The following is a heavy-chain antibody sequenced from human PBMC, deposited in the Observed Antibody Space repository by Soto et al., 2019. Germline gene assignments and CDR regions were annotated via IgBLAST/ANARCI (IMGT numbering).Heavy chain of an antibody. CDR3: AKDREAARRGYSYGYFDY. J-gene: IGHJ4*02. V-gene: IGHV3-30*18. CDR1: GFTFSSYG. D-gene: IGHD5-18*01. CDR2: ISYDGSNK. Sequence: GGSLRLSCAASGFTFSSYGMHWVRQAPGKGLEWVAVISYDGSNKYYADSVKGRFTISRDNSKNTLYLQMNSLRAEDTAVYYCAKDREAARRGYSYGYFDYWGQGTLVTVSS.